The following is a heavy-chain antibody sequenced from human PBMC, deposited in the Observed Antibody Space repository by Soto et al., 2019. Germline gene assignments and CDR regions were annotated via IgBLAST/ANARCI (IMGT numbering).Heavy chain of an antibody. CDR3: ARDDTAAAVDYYYYGMDV. D-gene: IGHD6-13*01. Sequence: QVQLVESGGGVVQPGRSLRLSCAASGFTFSSYAMHWVRQAPGKGLEWVAVISYDGSNKYYADSVKGRFTISRDNSKNPLYLQMNSLRAEDTAVYSCARDDTAAAVDYYYYGMDVWGQGTTVTVSS. CDR2: ISYDGSNK. J-gene: IGHJ6*02. V-gene: IGHV3-30-3*01. CDR1: GFTFSSYA.